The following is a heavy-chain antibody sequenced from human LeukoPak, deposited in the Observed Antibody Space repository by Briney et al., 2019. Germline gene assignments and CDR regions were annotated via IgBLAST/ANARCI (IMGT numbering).Heavy chain of an antibody. CDR2: LNGYGDYT. Sequence: PGGSLRLSCEVSGFTFSRDYMYWVRQVPGKGLVWVSRLNGYGDYTDYEDSGKGRFTISRDNAKNTLFLQMNSLRAEDTAVYYCVRGSNDWSGMDVWGQGTTVTVSS. CDR1: GFTFSRDY. CDR3: VRGSNDWSGMDV. D-gene: IGHD6-19*01. J-gene: IGHJ6*02. V-gene: IGHV3-74*01.